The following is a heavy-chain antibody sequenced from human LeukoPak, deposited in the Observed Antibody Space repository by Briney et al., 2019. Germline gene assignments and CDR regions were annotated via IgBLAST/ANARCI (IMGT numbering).Heavy chain of an antibody. CDR1: GYTLTELS. CDR2: FDPEDGET. V-gene: IGHV1-24*01. Sequence: ASVKVSCKVSGYTLTELSMHWVRQAPGKGLEWMGGFDPEDGETIYAQKFQGRVTMTEDTSTDTAYMELSSLRSEDTAVYYCARDQGDRGAAYSRRNYYGMDVWGXXXXVTVSS. D-gene: IGHD2-21*01. CDR3: ARDQGDRGAAYSRRNYYGMDV. J-gene: IGHJ6*04.